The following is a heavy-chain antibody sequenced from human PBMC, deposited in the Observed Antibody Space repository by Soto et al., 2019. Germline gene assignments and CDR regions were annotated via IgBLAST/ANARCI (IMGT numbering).Heavy chain of an antibody. J-gene: IGHJ6*02. V-gene: IGHV4-30-4*01. CDR2: IYYSGST. Sequence: PSETLSLTCTVSGDSIRSGNHYWSWIRQPPGKGLEWIGYIYYSGSTYYSPSLKSRVTISVGTSKNQFSLKLNSVTAADTAVYYCARVDILTVYGCTDVWGQGTTVTVSS. CDR1: GDSIRSGNHY. CDR3: ARVDILTVYGCTDV. D-gene: IGHD3-9*01.